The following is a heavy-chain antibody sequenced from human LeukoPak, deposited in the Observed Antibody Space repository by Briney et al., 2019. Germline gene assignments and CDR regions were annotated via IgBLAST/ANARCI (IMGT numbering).Heavy chain of an antibody. V-gene: IGHV3-11*06. CDR2: ISSSSSYT. J-gene: IGHJ4*02. D-gene: IGHD5/OR15-5a*01. Sequence: GGSLTLSCAASGFTFSDYYMSWIRQAQATGLERVSYISSSSSYTNYADSAKGGFTTSTDNSKDSVYLQMNSLRVEDTAVYYCAKEGGGCLYTCKFDSWGQGTLVAVSS. CDR1: GFTFSDYY. CDR3: AKEGGGCLYTCKFDS.